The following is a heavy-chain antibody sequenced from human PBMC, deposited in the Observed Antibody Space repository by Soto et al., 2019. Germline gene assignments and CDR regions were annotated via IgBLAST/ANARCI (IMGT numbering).Heavy chain of an antibody. J-gene: IGHJ4*02. CDR2: INAGNGNT. CDR1: GYTFTSYA. Sequence: ASVKVSCKASGYTFTSYAMHWVRQAPGQRLEWMGWINAGNGNTKYSQKFQGRVTITRDTSASTAYMELSSLRSEDTAVYYCASGLAGYSSSWLYYFDYWGQGTLVTVSS. CDR3: ASGLAGYSSSWLYYFDY. V-gene: IGHV1-3*01. D-gene: IGHD6-13*01.